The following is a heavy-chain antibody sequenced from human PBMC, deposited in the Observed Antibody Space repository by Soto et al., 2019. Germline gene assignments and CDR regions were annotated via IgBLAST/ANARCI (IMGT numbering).Heavy chain of an antibody. Sequence: EVQLLESGGGLVQPGGSLRLSCAASGFTFSSYAMSWVRQAPGKGLEWVSAISGSGGSTYYADSAKGRFTISRDNSKNTLYLQMNSLRAEDTAVYYCAKCITGTTNAFHIWGQGTMVTVSS. V-gene: IGHV3-23*01. CDR2: ISGSGGST. CDR1: GFTFSSYA. CDR3: AKCITGTTNAFHI. D-gene: IGHD1-20*01. J-gene: IGHJ3*02.